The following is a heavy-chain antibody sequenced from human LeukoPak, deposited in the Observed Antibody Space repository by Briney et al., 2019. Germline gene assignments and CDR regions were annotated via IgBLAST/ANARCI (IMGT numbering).Heavy chain of an antibody. Sequence: PGRSLRLSCAASGFTLDDYAMHWVRQAPGKGLEWVSGISWNSVNIGYADSVKGRFTISRDNAKNSLYLQMNSLRAEDMALYYCAKGTVIVVAVGDYFDYWGQGTLVTVSS. CDR3: AKGTVIVVAVGDYFDY. J-gene: IGHJ4*02. CDR1: GFTLDDYA. CDR2: ISWNSVNI. V-gene: IGHV3-9*03. D-gene: IGHD3-22*01.